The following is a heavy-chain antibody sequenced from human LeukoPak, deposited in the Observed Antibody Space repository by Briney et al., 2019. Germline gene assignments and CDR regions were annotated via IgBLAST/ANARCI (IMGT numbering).Heavy chain of an antibody. Sequence: SSETLSLTCAVYGGSFSGYYWSWIRQPPGKGLEWIGEINHSGSTNYNPSLKSRVTISVDTSKNQFSLKLSSVTAADTAVYYCARLGDLYSSSLSNDYWGQGTLVTVSS. V-gene: IGHV4-34*01. CDR3: ARLGDLYSSSLSNDY. CDR1: GGSFSGYY. J-gene: IGHJ4*02. CDR2: INHSGST. D-gene: IGHD6-6*01.